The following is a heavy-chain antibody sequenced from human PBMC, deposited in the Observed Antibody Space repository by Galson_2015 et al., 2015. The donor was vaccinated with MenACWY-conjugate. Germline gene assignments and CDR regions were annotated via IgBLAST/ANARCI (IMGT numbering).Heavy chain of an antibody. V-gene: IGHV5-10-1*01. CDR3: ARGTGYSGYDENYYGMDV. CDR2: IDPSDSYT. D-gene: IGHD5-12*01. CDR1: GYSFPSYW. J-gene: IGHJ6*02. Sequence: QSGAEVKKPGESLRISCTGSGYSFPSYWISWVRQMPGKGLEWMGRIDPSDSYTNYGPSFQGHVTISADKSISTAYLQWSSLKASDTAMYYCARGTGYSGYDENYYGMDVWGQGTTVTVSS.